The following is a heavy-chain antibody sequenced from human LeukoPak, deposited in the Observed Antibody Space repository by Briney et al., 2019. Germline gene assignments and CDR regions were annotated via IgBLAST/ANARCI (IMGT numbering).Heavy chain of an antibody. CDR3: VPEDWRGISDNY. V-gene: IGHV3-30*03. D-gene: IGHD3-3*01. CDR1: GFTFSNRG. CDR2: TSYDGRNK. Sequence: GRSLRLSCAASGFTFSNRGMHWVRQAPGKGLEWVAVTSYDGRNKFYADSVKGRFTISRDNSKNTLYLQMNSLRGEDTAVYYCVPEDWRGISDNYWGQGTLVTVSS. J-gene: IGHJ4*02.